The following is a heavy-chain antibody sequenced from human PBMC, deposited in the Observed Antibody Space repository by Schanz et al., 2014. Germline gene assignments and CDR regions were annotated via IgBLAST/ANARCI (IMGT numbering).Heavy chain of an antibody. J-gene: IGHJ4*02. D-gene: IGHD2-15*01. Sequence: DVQLVESGGTLVRPGGSLRLSCAASGFNFSSHWMTWVRQAPGRGLEWVSGISGTGTKTYYADSVKSRFTISRDNSKNTVFLQMSSLRADDTALYYCAKDIGGAVAAPVYDSWGQGTLVTVSS. CDR3: AKDIGGAVAAPVYDS. V-gene: IGHV3-23*04. CDR2: ISGTGTKT. CDR1: GFNFSSHW.